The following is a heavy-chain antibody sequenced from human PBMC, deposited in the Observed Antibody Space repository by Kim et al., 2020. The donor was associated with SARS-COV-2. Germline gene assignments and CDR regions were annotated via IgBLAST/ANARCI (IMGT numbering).Heavy chain of an antibody. CDR1: EFTFSNYW. CDR2: IKEDGGEK. J-gene: IGHJ4*02. D-gene: IGHD3-16*01. V-gene: IGHV3-7*05. CDR3: ARGGDSDY. Sequence: GGSLRLSCAASEFTFSNYWMTWVRQAPGRGLEWVANIKEDGGEKYYVDSVKGRFTISRDNAKNSLYLQMNSLRVEDTAVYYCARGGDSDYWGQGTLVSVSS.